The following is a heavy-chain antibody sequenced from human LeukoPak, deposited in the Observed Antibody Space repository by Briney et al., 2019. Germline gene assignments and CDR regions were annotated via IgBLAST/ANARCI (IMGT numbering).Heavy chain of an antibody. V-gene: IGHV4-59*01. CDR2: IYYSGST. D-gene: IGHD6-19*01. CDR1: GGSINSYY. CDR3: ARVSPGGWYHYFDY. J-gene: IGHJ4*02. Sequence: SETLSLTCTVSGGSINSYYWSWIRQSPGKGLEWIGYIYYSGSTNYNPSLKSRVTMSVDMSKNQFSLKLRSVTAADTAVYYCARVSPGGWYHYFDYWGQGTLVTVSS.